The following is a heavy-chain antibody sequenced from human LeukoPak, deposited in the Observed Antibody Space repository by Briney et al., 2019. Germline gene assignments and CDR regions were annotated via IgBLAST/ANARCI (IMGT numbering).Heavy chain of an antibody. V-gene: IGHV3-21*01. D-gene: IGHD7-27*01. CDR2: INTRSDHT. J-gene: IGHJ4*02. Sequence: GGSLRLSCAASGFTFGRYSMNWVRQAPGKGLEWVSIINTRSDHTYYVDSVKGRFTISRDNAKNSLSLQMNSLRVEDTAVYYCARTFLTGDYFDFWGQGTLVTVSS. CDR1: GFTFGRYS. CDR3: ARTFLTGDYFDF.